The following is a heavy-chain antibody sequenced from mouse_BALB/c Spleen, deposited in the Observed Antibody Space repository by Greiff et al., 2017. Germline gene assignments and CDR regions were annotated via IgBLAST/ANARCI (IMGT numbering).Heavy chain of an antibody. Sequence: VHVKQSGTVLARPGASVKMSCKASGYSFTSYWMHWVKQRPGQGLEWIGAIYPGNSDTSYNQKFKGKAKLTAVTSASTAYMELSSLTNEDSAVYYCTRSWEGDFDYWGQGTTLTVSS. V-gene: IGHV1-5*01. J-gene: IGHJ2*01. CDR2: IYPGNSDT. CDR3: TRSWEGDFDY. CDR1: GYSFTSYW. D-gene: IGHD4-1*01.